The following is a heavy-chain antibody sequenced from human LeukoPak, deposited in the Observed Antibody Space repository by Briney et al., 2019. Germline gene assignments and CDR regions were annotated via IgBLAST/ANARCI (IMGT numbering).Heavy chain of an antibody. CDR2: ISYDGSNK. D-gene: IGHD4-17*01. CDR1: GFTFSSYG. Sequence: GGSLRLSCAASGFTFSSYGMHWVRQAPGKGLEWVAVISYDGSNKYYADSVKGRFTISRDNSKNTLYLQMNSLRAEDTAVYYCAKPGGYGDYVGWYFDLWGRGTLVTVSS. V-gene: IGHV3-30*18. J-gene: IGHJ2*01. CDR3: AKPGGYGDYVGWYFDL.